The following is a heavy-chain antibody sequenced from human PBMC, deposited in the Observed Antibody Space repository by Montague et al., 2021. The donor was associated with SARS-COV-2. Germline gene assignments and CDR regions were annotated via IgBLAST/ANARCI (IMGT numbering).Heavy chain of an antibody. J-gene: IGHJ3*02. D-gene: IGHD3-10*01. CDR1: GFSLSTSGMC. V-gene: IGHV2-70*11. CDR3: ARMFGGILAFDI. CDR2: IDWDDDK. Sequence: PALGKPTQTLTLTCTFSGFSLSTSGMCVSWIRQPPGKALEWLARIDWDDDKHYSTSLKTRLTISKDASKNQVALTMTNMDPVDTATYYCARMFGGILAFDIWGQGTMVTVSS.